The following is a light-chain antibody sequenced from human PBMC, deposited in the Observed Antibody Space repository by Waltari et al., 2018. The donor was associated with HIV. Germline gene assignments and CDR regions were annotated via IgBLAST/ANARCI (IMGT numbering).Light chain of an antibody. J-gene: IGKJ5*01. CDR3: QHRSNWPIT. V-gene: IGKV3-11*01. Sequence: VLTQHPASLVLSPGERATLSCRASQSVSNYLAWYQQKPGQAPRLLIYGASSRATGIPARFSGSGSGTDFTLTISSLEPGDFAVYYCQHRSNWPITFGQGTRLEIK. CDR2: GAS. CDR1: QSVSNY.